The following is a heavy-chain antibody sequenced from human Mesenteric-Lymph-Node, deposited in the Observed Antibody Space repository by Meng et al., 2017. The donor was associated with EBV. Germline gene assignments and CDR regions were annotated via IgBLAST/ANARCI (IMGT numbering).Heavy chain of an antibody. CDR3: AIVGDYGDYVGLDN. V-gene: IGHV4-4*02. CDR1: GGSISSTKW. J-gene: IGHJ4*02. D-gene: IGHD4-17*01. CDR2: IFHTGST. Sequence: QGQLQESGPGLVKPSGTLSLTWAVSGGSISSTKWWGWVRQPPGKGLEWIGEIFHTGSTNYNPSLKSRLTMSVDKSKNQLSLKLTSVTAADTAVYYCAIVGDYGDYVGLDNWGQGTLVTVSS.